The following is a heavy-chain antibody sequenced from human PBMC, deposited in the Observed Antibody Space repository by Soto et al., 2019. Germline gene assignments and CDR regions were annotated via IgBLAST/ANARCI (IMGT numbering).Heavy chain of an antibody. Sequence: PSETLSLTCAVSGGSISNRGYSWNWIRQPPGKGLEWIGNIYHSGSTYYNASLKSRVTISVDRSKNQFSLKLSSVTAADTAVYYCGRGDYANAFDIWGQGTMVTVSS. CDR3: GRGDYANAFDI. CDR1: GGSISNRGYS. D-gene: IGHD4-17*01. J-gene: IGHJ3*02. CDR2: IYHSGST. V-gene: IGHV4-30-2*01.